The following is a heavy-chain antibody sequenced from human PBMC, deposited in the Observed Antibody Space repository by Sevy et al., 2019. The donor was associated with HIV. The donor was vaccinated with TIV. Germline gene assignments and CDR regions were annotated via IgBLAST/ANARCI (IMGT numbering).Heavy chain of an antibody. V-gene: IGHV3-30-3*01. Sequence: GGSLRLSCAASGFTFSSYAMHWVRQAPGKGLEWLAVISYDGSNKYYADSVKGRFTSSRDNSKNTLYLQMNSLRAEDTAVYYCARSITIFGVVIPTGAFDIWGQGTMVTVS. D-gene: IGHD3-3*01. J-gene: IGHJ3*02. CDR3: ARSITIFGVVIPTGAFDI. CDR1: GFTFSSYA. CDR2: ISYDGSNK.